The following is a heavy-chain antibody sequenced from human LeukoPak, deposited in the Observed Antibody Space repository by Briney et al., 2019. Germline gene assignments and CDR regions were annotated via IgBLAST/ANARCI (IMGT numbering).Heavy chain of an antibody. J-gene: IGHJ4*02. D-gene: IGHD4-17*01. CDR2: IYYSGST. V-gene: IGHV4-61*01. CDR3: ARVPDDYGDLYFDY. CDR1: GGSVSSGIYY. Sequence: SETLSLTCTVSGGSVSSGIYYWSWIRQPPGKGLEWIGYIYYSGSTYYNPSLKSRVTISVDTSKNHFSLKLSSVTAADTAVYYCARVPDDYGDLYFDYWGQGTLVTVSS.